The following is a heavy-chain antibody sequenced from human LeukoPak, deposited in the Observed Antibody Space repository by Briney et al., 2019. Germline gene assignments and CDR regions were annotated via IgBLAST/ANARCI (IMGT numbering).Heavy chain of an antibody. Sequence: GGSLRLSCAASGFIFSSYGIHWVRQAPGKGLEWVAFIRYDGSNIYYRDSVKGRFTISRDNSKNTLYLQMNSLRAEDTAVYYCAKGDRALYYGFSSFDYWGQGTLVTVSS. CDR3: AKGDRALYYGFSSFDY. CDR1: GFIFSSYG. V-gene: IGHV3-30*02. J-gene: IGHJ4*02. CDR2: IRYDGSNI. D-gene: IGHD3-10*01.